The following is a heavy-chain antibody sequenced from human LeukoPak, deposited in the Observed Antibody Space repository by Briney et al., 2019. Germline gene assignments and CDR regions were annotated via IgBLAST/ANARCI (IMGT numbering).Heavy chain of an antibody. D-gene: IGHD3-16*02. V-gene: IGHV3-30*02. Sequence: GGSLRLSCAASGFTFSSYGMHWVRQAPGKGLERVAFIRYDGSNKYYADSVKGRFTISRDNSKNTLYLQMNSLRAEDTAVYYCAKDDYDYVWGSYRSYFDYWGQGTLVTVSS. J-gene: IGHJ4*02. CDR2: IRYDGSNK. CDR1: GFTFSSYG. CDR3: AKDDYDYVWGSYRSYFDY.